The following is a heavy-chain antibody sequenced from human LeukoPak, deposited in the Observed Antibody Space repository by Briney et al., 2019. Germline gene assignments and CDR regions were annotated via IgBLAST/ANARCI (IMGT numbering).Heavy chain of an antibody. D-gene: IGHD6-13*01. CDR3: AHRVLFAAAGYNWFDP. CDR1: GFSLSTSGVG. CDR2: IYWNDDK. V-gene: IGHV2-5*01. J-gene: IGHJ5*02. Sequence: ESGPTLVKPTQTLTLTCTFSGFSLSTSGVGVGWIRQPPGKALEWVALIYWNDDKRYSPSLKSRLTITKDTSKNQVVLTMTNMDPVDTATYYCAHRVLFAAAGYNWFDPWGQGTLVTVSS.